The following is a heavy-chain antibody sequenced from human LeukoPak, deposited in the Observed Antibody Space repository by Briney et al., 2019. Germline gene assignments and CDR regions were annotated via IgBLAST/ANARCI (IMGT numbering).Heavy chain of an antibody. CDR3: ARGWVSFGGSLAAAGPSFDY. V-gene: IGHV1-69*05. CDR2: IIPIFGTA. J-gene: IGHJ4*02. D-gene: IGHD6-13*01. Sequence: ASVKVSCKASGGTFSSYAISWVRQAPGQGLEWMGGIIPIFGTANYAQKFQGRVTITTDESTSTAYMELSSLRSEDTAVYYCARGWVSFGGSLAAAGPSFDYWGQGTLVTVSS. CDR1: GGTFSSYA.